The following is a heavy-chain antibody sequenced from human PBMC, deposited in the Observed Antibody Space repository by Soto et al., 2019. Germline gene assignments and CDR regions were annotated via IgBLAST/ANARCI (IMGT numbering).Heavy chain of an antibody. D-gene: IGHD4-17*01. Sequence: GASVKDSCKASGGTFSSYAISWVRQAPGQGPEWMGGIIPIFGTANYAQKFQGRVTITADESTSTAYMELSSLRSEDTAVYYCARTRDPFDYGDIYDAFDIWGQGTMVTVSS. J-gene: IGHJ3*02. CDR1: GGTFSSYA. CDR2: IIPIFGTA. V-gene: IGHV1-69*13. CDR3: ARTRDPFDYGDIYDAFDI.